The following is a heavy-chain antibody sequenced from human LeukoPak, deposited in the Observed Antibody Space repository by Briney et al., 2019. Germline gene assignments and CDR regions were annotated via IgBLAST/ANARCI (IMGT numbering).Heavy chain of an antibody. J-gene: IGHJ3*02. CDR1: GGSISSGGYS. Sequence: SQTLSLTCAVSGGSISSGGYSWGWIRQPPGKGLEWIGYIYHSGSTYYNPSLKSRVTISVDRSKNQFSLKLSSVTAADTAVYYCQSYYYDSTGAFDIWGQGTMVTVSS. CDR2: IYHSGST. CDR3: QSYYYDSTGAFDI. V-gene: IGHV4-30-2*01. D-gene: IGHD3-22*01.